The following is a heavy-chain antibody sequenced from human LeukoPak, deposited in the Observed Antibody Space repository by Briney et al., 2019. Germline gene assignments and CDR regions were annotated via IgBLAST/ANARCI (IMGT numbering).Heavy chain of an antibody. CDR1: GFTFETFG. CDR3: AKDPTYYYGSGENYYYYYYMDV. D-gene: IGHD3-10*01. V-gene: IGHV3-30*02. CDR2: IRYDGSNK. J-gene: IGHJ6*03. Sequence: GGSLRLSCAASGFTFETFGMHWVRQAPGKGLEWVTFIRYDGSNKYYADSVKGRFTISRDNSKNTLYLQMNSLRAEDTAVYYCAKDPTYYYGSGENYYYYYYMDVWGKGTTVTISS.